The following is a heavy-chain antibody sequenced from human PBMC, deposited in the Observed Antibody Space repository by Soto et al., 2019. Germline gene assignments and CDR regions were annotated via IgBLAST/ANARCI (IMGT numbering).Heavy chain of an antibody. CDR2: ISGSGGST. Sequence: GGSLRLSCAASGFTFSSYAMSWVRQAPGKGLEWVSTISGSGGSTYYADSVKGRFTISRDNSKNTLYLQMNSLRAEDTAVYYCAKDVRGCTIFGVPSRFDPWGQGTLVTVSS. CDR1: GFTFSSYA. D-gene: IGHD3-3*01. CDR3: AKDVRGCTIFGVPSRFDP. V-gene: IGHV3-23*01. J-gene: IGHJ5*02.